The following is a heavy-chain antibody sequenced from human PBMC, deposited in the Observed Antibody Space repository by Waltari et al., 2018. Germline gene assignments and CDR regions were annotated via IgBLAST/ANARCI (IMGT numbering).Heavy chain of an antibody. V-gene: IGHV3-15*01. J-gene: IGHJ4*02. Sequence: EVQLVESGGGLVKPGGSLRLSCAASGFTFSNAWMSWVRQAPGKGLEWVGRIKSKTDGGTKDYAAPVKGRFTISRDDSKNTLYLQMNSLKTEDTAVYYCTTEGGRLELSFDYWGQGTLVTVSS. D-gene: IGHD1-7*01. CDR1: GFTFSNAW. CDR2: IKSKTDGGTK. CDR3: TTEGGRLELSFDY.